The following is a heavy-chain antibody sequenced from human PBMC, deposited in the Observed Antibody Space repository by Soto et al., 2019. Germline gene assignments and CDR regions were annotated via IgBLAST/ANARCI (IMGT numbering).Heavy chain of an antibody. CDR3: ATNYYGSGNPVYYYYYMDV. CDR2: ISSSSSTI. Sequence: GGSLRLSCAASGFTFSSYSMNWVRQAPGKGLEWVSYISSSSSTIYYADSVKGRFTISRDKAKNSLYLQMNSLRAEDTAVYYCATNYYGSGNPVYYYYYMDVWGKGTTVTVSS. J-gene: IGHJ6*03. CDR1: GFTFSSYS. D-gene: IGHD3-10*01. V-gene: IGHV3-48*01.